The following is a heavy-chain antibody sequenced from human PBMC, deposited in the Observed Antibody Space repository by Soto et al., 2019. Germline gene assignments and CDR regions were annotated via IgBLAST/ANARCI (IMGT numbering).Heavy chain of an antibody. V-gene: IGHV4-39*07. CDR2: IYYSGST. CDR1: GGSISSSSYY. CDR3: AAQRATVTTEENYMDV. Sequence: SETLSLTCTVSGGSISSSSYYWGWIRQPPGKGLEWIGSIYYSGSTYYNPSLKSRVTISVDTSKNQFSLKLSSVTAADTAVYYCAAQRATVTTEENYMDVWGKGTTVTVSS. J-gene: IGHJ6*03. D-gene: IGHD4-17*01.